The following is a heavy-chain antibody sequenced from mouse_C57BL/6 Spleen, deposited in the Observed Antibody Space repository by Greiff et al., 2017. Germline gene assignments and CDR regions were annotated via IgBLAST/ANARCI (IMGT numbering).Heavy chain of an antibody. CDR3: ARLIYDYDGGVYFDY. J-gene: IGHJ2*01. V-gene: IGHV5-9*01. D-gene: IGHD2-4*01. CDR1: GFTFSSYT. CDR2: ISGGGGNT. Sequence: EVKLMESGGGLVKPGGSLKLSCAASGFTFSSYTMSWVRQTPEKRLEWVATISGGGGNTYYPDSVKGRFTISRDNSKNALYLQMSSLRSEDTALDYCARLIYDYDGGVYFDYWGQGTTLTVSS.